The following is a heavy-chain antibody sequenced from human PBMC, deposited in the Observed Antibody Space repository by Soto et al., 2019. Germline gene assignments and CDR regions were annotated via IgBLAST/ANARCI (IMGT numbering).Heavy chain of an antibody. CDR3: ARRYGWLYFDY. J-gene: IGHJ4*02. V-gene: IGHV4-39*01. CDR2: IFYSGST. Sequence: PSETLSLTCTVSGDSISSSNYFWGWLRQPPGKGLEWIGTIFYSGSTYYNPSLKSRVTISVDTSKNQFSLRLTSVTAADTALYYCARRYGWLYFDYWGQGSLVT. D-gene: IGHD6-19*01. CDR1: GDSISSSNYF.